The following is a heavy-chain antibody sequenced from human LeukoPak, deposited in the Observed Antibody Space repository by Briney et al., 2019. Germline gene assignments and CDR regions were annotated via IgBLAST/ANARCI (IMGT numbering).Heavy chain of an antibody. Sequence: PGGSLRLSCAASGFTFSSYWMSWVRQAPGKGLEWVGRLKSRGSGETADYSAPVKGRFTVSRDDSQNTLYLQMNSLKIEDTAVYFCSWELDVSFGRRLEHWGQGTLVTVAS. CDR1: GFTFSSYW. D-gene: IGHD1-1*01. CDR3: SWELDVSFGRRLEH. V-gene: IGHV3-15*01. J-gene: IGHJ5*02. CDR2: LKSRGSGETA.